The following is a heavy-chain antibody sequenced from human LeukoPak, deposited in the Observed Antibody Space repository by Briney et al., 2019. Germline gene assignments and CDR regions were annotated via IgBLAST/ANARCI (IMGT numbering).Heavy chain of an antibody. Sequence: ASVKVSCKASGGTFSSYAISWVRQAPGQGLEWMGGIIPIFGTANYAQKFQGRVTITADESTSTAYMELSSLRSEDTAVYYCARTRISGSYYKGYFDYWGQGTLVTVSS. CDR3: ARTRISGSYYKGYFDY. CDR1: GGTFSSYA. J-gene: IGHJ4*02. D-gene: IGHD3-10*01. CDR2: IIPIFGTA. V-gene: IGHV1-69*01.